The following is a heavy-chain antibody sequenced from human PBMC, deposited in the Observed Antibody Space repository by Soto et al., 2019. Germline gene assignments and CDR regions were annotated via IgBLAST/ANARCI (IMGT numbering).Heavy chain of an antibody. CDR1: GGSISSGDYY. CDR2: IYYSGST. J-gene: IGHJ4*02. CDR3: TRGLFSGSSYSGSWYYFDS. V-gene: IGHV4-30-4*01. D-gene: IGHD1-26*01. Sequence: SETLSLTCAVSGGSISSGDYYWSWIRQPPGKGLEWIGYIYYSGSTNYNPSLNSRVTISVDTSKNQFSLTVSSVTAADTAVYYCTRGLFSGSSYSGSWYYFDSWGQGTTVTVS.